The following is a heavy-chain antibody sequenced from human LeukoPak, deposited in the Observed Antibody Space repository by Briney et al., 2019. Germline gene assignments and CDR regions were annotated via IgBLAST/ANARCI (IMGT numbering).Heavy chain of an antibody. Sequence: GGSLRLSCAASGFTVSSNFMAWVRQAPGKGLEWVSYVNGNGGGTYYSDSVKGRFTISRDNSKSTLDLQMNGLRAEDTAVYYCAKATYSGSFPYLDYWGQGTLVTVSS. D-gene: IGHD1-26*01. J-gene: IGHJ4*02. CDR2: VNGNGGGT. CDR1: GFTVSSNF. V-gene: IGHV3-23*01. CDR3: AKATYSGSFPYLDY.